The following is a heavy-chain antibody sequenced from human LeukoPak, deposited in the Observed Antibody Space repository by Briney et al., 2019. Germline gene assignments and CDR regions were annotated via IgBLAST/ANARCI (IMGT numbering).Heavy chain of an antibody. CDR3: AKDEATSGGGLAS. CDR2: MYTGGTT. Sequence: PGGSLRLSCAASGFSVSGTHMSWVRQAPGKGLEWVSAMYTGGTTYYADSVQGRFTIYRDNSKNTLYLQMKSLRGEDTAVYYCAKDEATSGGGLASWGQGTLVSVSS. J-gene: IGHJ4*02. D-gene: IGHD3-16*01. CDR1: GFSVSGTH. V-gene: IGHV3-53*01.